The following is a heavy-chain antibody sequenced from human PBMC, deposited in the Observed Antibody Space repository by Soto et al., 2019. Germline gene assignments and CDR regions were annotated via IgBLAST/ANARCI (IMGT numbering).Heavy chain of an antibody. V-gene: IGHV3-72*01. CDR3: VRDRINEGYMYYLDY. J-gene: IGHJ4*02. Sequence: EVQLVESGGSLVHPGGSLRLSCAASGFTFSDHYMSWVRQAPGKGLEWLGSFRNKANYYTIEYAASVKVRFTISRYDSQNSLNLRMNSLKIEDTAMYFCVRDRINEGYMYYLDYWGQGTLVNVSS. CDR2: FRNKANYYTI. D-gene: IGHD1-1*01. CDR1: GFTFSDHY.